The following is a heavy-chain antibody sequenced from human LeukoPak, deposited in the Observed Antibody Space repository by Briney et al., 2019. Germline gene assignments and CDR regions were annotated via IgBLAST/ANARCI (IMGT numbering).Heavy chain of an antibody. CDR1: GFTFTSSA. CDR2: INPNSGGT. V-gene: IGHV1-2*06. Sequence: ASVKVSCKASGFTFTSSAMHWVRQPPGQGLEWMGRINPNSGGTNYAQKFQGRVTMTRDTSISTAYMELSRLRSDDTAVYYCAISTMVRGVIFDYWGQGTLVTVSS. J-gene: IGHJ4*02. CDR3: AISTMVRGVIFDY. D-gene: IGHD3-10*01.